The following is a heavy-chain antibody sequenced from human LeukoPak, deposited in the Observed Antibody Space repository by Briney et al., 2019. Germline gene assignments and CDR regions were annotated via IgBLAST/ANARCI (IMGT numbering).Heavy chain of an antibody. V-gene: IGHV3-21*01. CDR2: ISSSSSYI. CDR3: ARVIGWFGELFDNWFDP. D-gene: IGHD3-10*01. CDR1: GFTFSSYS. J-gene: IGHJ5*02. Sequence: GGSLRLSCVASGFTFSSYSMNWVRQAPGKGLEWVSSISSSSSYIYYADSVKGRFTTSRDNAKNSLYLQMNSLRAEDTAVYYCARVIGWFGELFDNWFDPWGQGTLVTVSS.